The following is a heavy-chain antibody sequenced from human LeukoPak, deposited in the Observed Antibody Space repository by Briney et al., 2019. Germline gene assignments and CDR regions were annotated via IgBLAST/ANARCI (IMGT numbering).Heavy chain of an antibody. J-gene: IGHJ6*03. V-gene: IGHV1-24*01. CDR1: GYTLTELS. CDR3: ASVNYYYYYMDV. CDR2: FDPEDGET. Sequence: ASVKVSCKVSGYTLTELSMHWVRQAPGKGLEWMGGFDPEDGETIYAQKFQGRVTMTEDTSTDTAYMELSSLRSEDTAVYYCASVNYYYYYMDVWGKGTTVTISS.